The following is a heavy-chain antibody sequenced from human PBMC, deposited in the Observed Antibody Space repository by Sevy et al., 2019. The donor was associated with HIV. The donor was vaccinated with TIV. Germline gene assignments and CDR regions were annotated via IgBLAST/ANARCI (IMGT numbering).Heavy chain of an antibody. CDR2: ISSSSADI. V-gene: IGHV3-21*01. J-gene: IGHJ3*02. Sequence: GGSLRLSCAASGFTFSNYNMNWVRQAPGEGLKWVSSISSSSADIYYTDSVKVRFTVSRDNSRKSLFLQMNGLSAEDTAPSYCARDLLVGSTYVFDIWGRGTMVTVSS. D-gene: IGHD1-26*01. CDR3: ARDLLVGSTYVFDI. CDR1: GFTFSNYN.